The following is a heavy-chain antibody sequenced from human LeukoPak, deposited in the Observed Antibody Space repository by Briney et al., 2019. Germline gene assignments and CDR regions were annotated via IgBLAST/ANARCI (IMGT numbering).Heavy chain of an antibody. D-gene: IGHD2-21*02. Sequence: GGSLRLSCVASGFTFSSYAMSWVRQAPGKGLEWVSVISGSGGSTYYADSVKGRFTLSRDNSKNTLYLQMNSLRAEDTAVYYCAKAGLTPYCGGDCHADYWGQGTLVTVSS. J-gene: IGHJ4*02. CDR2: ISGSGGST. CDR1: GFTFSSYA. V-gene: IGHV3-23*01. CDR3: AKAGLTPYCGGDCHADY.